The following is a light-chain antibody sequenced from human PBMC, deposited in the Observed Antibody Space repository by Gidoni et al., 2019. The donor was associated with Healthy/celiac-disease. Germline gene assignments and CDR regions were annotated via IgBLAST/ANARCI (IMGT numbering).Light chain of an antibody. V-gene: IGLV2-14*01. CDR1: SSDVCGYNY. J-gene: IGLJ2*01. Sequence: QSALTQPASLSWSPGQSITISCTGTSSDVCGYNYVSWYQQHPGKAHKLMIYEVSNRPAGVSKRFSGSKSGNTASLTISGLQDEDEADYYCSSYTSSSTLVVFGGGTKLTVL. CDR2: EVS. CDR3: SSYTSSSTLVV.